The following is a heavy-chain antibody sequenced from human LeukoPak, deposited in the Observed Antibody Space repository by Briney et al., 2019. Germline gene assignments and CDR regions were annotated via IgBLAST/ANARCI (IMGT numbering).Heavy chain of an antibody. J-gene: IGHJ6*03. CDR1: GYTLTELS. CDR3: ASRKTDTIFGFSYYYYYMDV. Sequence: ASVKVSCKVSGYTLTELSMHWVRQAPGKGLEWMGGFDPEDGETIYAQKFQGRVTMTEDTSTDTAYMELSSLRSDDTAVYYCASRKTDTIFGFSYYYYYMDVWGKGTTVTVSS. V-gene: IGHV1-24*01. CDR2: FDPEDGET. D-gene: IGHD3-3*01.